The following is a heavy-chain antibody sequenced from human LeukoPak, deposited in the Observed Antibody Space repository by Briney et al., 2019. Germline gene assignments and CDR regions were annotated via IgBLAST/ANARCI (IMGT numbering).Heavy chain of an antibody. D-gene: IGHD1-20*01. Sequence: PSETLSLTCTVSGGSISSSSYYWGWIRQPPGKGLEWIGSIYYSGSTYYNPSLKSRVTISVDTSKNQFSLKLSSVTAADTAVYYCAGSEGITGTLGLDYWGQGTLVTVSS. V-gene: IGHV4-39*01. CDR1: GGSISSSSYY. CDR3: AGSEGITGTLGLDY. J-gene: IGHJ4*02. CDR2: IYYSGST.